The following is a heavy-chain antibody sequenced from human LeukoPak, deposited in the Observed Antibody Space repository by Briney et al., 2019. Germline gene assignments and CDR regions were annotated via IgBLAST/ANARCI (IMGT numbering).Heavy chain of an antibody. CDR2: ISYDGSNK. Sequence: GGSLRLSCAASGFTFSSYAMHWVRQAPGKGLEWVAVISYDGSNKYYADSVKGRSTISRDNSKNTLYLQMNSLRAEDTAVYYCARETSITIFGVVIRFFDPWGQGTLVTVSS. CDR1: GFTFSSYA. D-gene: IGHD3-3*01. CDR3: ARETSITIFGVVIRFFDP. J-gene: IGHJ5*02. V-gene: IGHV3-30-3*01.